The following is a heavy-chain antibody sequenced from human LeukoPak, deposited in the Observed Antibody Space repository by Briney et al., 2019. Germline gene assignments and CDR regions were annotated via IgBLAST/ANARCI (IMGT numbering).Heavy chain of an antibody. CDR1: AGSISSTY. D-gene: IGHD1-1*01. V-gene: IGHV4-4*07. J-gene: IGHJ5*02. CDR3: ARDRRELERRWFDP. CDR2: IYTSGST. Sequence: SETLSLTCTVSAGSISSTYSSCIRHPAGKGLEWIGRIYTSGSTNYNPSLKSRVTMSVDTSKNQFSLKLSSVTAADTAVYYCARDRRELERRWFDPWGQGTLVTVSS.